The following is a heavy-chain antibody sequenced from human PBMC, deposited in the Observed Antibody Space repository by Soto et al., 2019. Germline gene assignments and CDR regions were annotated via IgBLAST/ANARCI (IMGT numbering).Heavy chain of an antibody. J-gene: IGHJ5*02. CDR2: IYWDDDK. D-gene: IGHD3-10*01. CDR1: GFSLSTSGVG. V-gene: IGHV2-5*02. CDR3: APIGDGSGSYSSGGWFDP. Sequence: QITLKESGPTLVKPTQTLTLTCTFSGFSLSTSGVGVGWIRQPPGKALEWLALIYWDDDKRYSPSLKSRLTITKHTSKNQVVLTMTNMDPVDTATYYCAPIGDGSGSYSSGGWFDPWGQGTLVTVSS.